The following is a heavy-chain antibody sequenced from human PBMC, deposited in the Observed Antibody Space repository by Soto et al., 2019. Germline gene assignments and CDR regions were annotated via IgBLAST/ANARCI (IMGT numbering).Heavy chain of an antibody. CDR3: TSQSSTWSFDS. CDR2: VRSKTKRYAT. J-gene: IGHJ4*02. D-gene: IGHD6-13*01. Sequence: GGSLRLSCAASGLIFSDSVIHWVRQASGNGLEWVGRVRSKTKRYATAYAASMRGRFTISRDDSKNTASLHMNSLQTEDTAMYYCTSQSSTWSFDSWGQGTLVTVSS. CDR1: GLIFSDSV. V-gene: IGHV3-73*01.